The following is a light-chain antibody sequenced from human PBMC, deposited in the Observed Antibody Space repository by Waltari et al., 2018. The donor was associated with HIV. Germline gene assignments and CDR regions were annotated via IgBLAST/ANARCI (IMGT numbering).Light chain of an antibody. J-gene: IGLJ2*01. Sequence: QSSLTQPRSMSGSPGPSVTISCTGTSTYVGSYNYVSWSQQHPGKAPTLIIYDVTKRPSGVTDRFSGSKSGITASLTISGLQSEDEADYHCCSFAGSSTFAVFGGGTKLTVL. V-gene: IGLV2-11*01. CDR3: CSFAGSSTFAV. CDR2: DVT. CDR1: STYVGSYNY.